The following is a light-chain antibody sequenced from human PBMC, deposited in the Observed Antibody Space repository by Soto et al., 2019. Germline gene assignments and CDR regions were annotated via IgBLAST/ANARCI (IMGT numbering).Light chain of an antibody. J-gene: IGLJ1*01. CDR2: EGS. CDR3: CSYACRSTYSV. V-gene: IGLV2-23*01. CDR1: SREXGNYNH. Sequence: QSAVRRPASVCGSPGQPIPLSCTGTSREXGNYNHVSWYQQHPGKAPKLMIYEGSKRPSGVSNRFSASKSGNTASLTISGFQSYGEAHYYCCSYACRSTYSVFGTRTKVTVL.